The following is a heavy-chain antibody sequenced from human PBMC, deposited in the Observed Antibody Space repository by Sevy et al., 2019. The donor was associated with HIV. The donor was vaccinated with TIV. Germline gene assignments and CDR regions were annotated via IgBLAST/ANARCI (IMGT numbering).Heavy chain of an antibody. Sequence: GGSLRLPCAASGFTFSSYGMHWVRQAPGKGLEWVAVIWYDGRSKYYADSVKGRFTVSRDNSKNTLYLQMNSLRAEDTAVYYCARDKLLPFTVTMVRGALSYYFDSWGQGTLVTVSS. CDR1: GFTFSSYG. J-gene: IGHJ4*02. CDR2: IWYDGRSK. D-gene: IGHD3-10*01. V-gene: IGHV3-33*01. CDR3: ARDKLLPFTVTMVRGALSYYFDS.